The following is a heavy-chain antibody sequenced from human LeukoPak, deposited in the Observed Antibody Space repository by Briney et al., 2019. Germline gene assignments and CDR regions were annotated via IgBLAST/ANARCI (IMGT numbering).Heavy chain of an antibody. D-gene: IGHD4-17*01. V-gene: IGHV3-53*01. Sequence: GGSLRLSCAASGFTVSSNYISWVRQAPGKGLEWVSVIYSGGSTYYADSVKGRFTISRDNSKNTLYLQMNSLRAEDTAIYYCANLHTVSTSVPWGQGTLVTVSS. CDR1: GFTVSSNY. CDR2: IYSGGST. CDR3: ANLHTVSTSVP. J-gene: IGHJ4*02.